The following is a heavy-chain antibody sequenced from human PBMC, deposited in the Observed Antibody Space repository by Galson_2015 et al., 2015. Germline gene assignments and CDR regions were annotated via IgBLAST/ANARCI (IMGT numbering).Heavy chain of an antibody. CDR1: GYSFTSYW. V-gene: IGHV5-51*01. D-gene: IGHD3-9*01. CDR2: IYPGDSDT. Sequence: QSGAEVKKPGESLKISCTGSGYSFTSYWIGWVRQMPGKGLEWMGIIYPGDSDTRYSSSFQGQVTISADKSISTAYLQWSSLKASDTAMYYCARLYFRTRYYDILTGGPNFDYWGQGTLVTVSS. CDR3: ARLYFRTRYYDILTGGPNFDY. J-gene: IGHJ4*02.